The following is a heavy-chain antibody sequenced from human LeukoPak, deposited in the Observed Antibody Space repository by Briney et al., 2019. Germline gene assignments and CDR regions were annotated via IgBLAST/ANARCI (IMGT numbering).Heavy chain of an antibody. V-gene: IGHV3-53*04. J-gene: IGHJ4*02. D-gene: IGHD6-19*01. CDR2: IYSGGGT. Sequence: GGSLRLSCAASGFTFSNYAMSWVRQAPGKGLEWVSLIYSGGGTFYADSVKGRFTISRHNFENTLYLQMNNLRAEDTAVYYCARVGVGTVAGNYFDDWGQGTLVTVSS. CDR1: GFTFSNYA. CDR3: ARVGVGTVAGNYFDD.